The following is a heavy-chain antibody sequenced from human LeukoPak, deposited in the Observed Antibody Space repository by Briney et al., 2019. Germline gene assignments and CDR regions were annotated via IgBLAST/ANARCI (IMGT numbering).Heavy chain of an antibody. Sequence: SETLSLTCTVSGGSISSSSYYWAWIRQPPGKGLEWIGSIYYTGSTYYNPSLKSRVTISVDTSKNQFSLKLSSVTAADTAVYYCAREDEGMVRGVIDWGQGTLVTVSS. CDR3: AREDEGMVRGVID. CDR1: GGSISSSSYY. CDR2: IYYTGST. V-gene: IGHV4-39*07. D-gene: IGHD3-10*01. J-gene: IGHJ4*02.